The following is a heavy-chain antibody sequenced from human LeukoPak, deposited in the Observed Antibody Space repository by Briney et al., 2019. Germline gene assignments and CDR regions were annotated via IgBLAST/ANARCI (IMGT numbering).Heavy chain of an antibody. J-gene: IGHJ4*02. CDR2: IYHSGST. V-gene: IGHV4-30-2*01. CDR1: GGSISSGGYS. Sequence: PSETLSLTCAVSGGSISSGGYSWSWIREPPGKDLEWIGYIYHSGSTYYNPSLKSRVTISVDRSKNQFSLKLSSVTAADTAVYYCARYCSSTSCYFFDYWGQGTLVTVSS. CDR3: ARYCSSTSCYFFDY. D-gene: IGHD2-2*01.